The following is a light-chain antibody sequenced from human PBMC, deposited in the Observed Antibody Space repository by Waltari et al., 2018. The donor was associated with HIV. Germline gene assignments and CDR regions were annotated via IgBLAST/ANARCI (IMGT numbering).Light chain of an antibody. CDR3: QSYDVATVG. CDR1: SGSIASNY. J-gene: IGLJ2*01. V-gene: IGLV6-57*03. CDR2: EDD. Sequence: NLMLTQPRSVSGSPGSTVTISCTRSSGSIASNYVQWFLQRPGSAPTTLIYEDDHRPSGVGDRLSGSIDSYSNCGSRTLSGLKTEDGADYDCQSYDVATVGFCGGTRLTVL.